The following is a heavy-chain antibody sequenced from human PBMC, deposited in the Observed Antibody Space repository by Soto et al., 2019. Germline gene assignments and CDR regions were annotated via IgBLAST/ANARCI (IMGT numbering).Heavy chain of an antibody. Sequence: GGSLRLSCAASGFTFSSYSMNWVRQAPGKGLEWVPYISSSSSTIYYADSVKGRFTISRDNAKNSLYLQMNSLRAEDTAVYYCAREVQLERWRYYYYMDVWGKGTTVTVSS. CDR1: GFTFSSYS. V-gene: IGHV3-48*01. J-gene: IGHJ6*03. CDR2: ISSSSSTI. CDR3: AREVQLERWRYYYYMDV. D-gene: IGHD1-1*01.